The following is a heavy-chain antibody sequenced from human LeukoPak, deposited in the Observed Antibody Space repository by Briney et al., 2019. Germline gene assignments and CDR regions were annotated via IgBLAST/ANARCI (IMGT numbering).Heavy chain of an antibody. Sequence: GGSLRPSCAASGFTFSSYSMNWVRQAPGRGLEWVSSISSSSSYIYYADSVKGRFTISRDNAKNSLYLQMNSLRAEDTAVYYCARAYYYDSSGVPYYFDYWGQGTLVTVSS. CDR2: ISSSSSYI. J-gene: IGHJ4*02. D-gene: IGHD3-22*01. CDR3: ARAYYYDSSGVPYYFDY. V-gene: IGHV3-21*01. CDR1: GFTFSSYS.